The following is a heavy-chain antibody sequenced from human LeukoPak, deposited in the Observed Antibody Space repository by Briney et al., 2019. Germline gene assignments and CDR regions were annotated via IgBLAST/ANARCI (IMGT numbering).Heavy chain of an antibody. Sequence: PSETLSLTCTVSGVSISSYYWSWIRQPAGKGLEWIGRIDTSGGTNYNPSLNSRVTMSLDTSKNQLSLKLISVTAADTAVYYCARDYGKLYSGYAFDYWGQGTLVTVSS. CDR1: GVSISSYY. J-gene: IGHJ4*02. CDR3: ARDYGKLYSGYAFDY. D-gene: IGHD5-12*01. V-gene: IGHV4-4*07. CDR2: IDTSGGT.